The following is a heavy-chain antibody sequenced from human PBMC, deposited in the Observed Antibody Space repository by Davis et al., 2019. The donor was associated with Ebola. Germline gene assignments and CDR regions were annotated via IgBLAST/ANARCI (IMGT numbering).Heavy chain of an antibody. CDR3: ARAIFGGVSMDF. Sequence: GESLNISCAASGFIFRFYDMHWVRQVPAKGLEWVSSIRTAGDTYYPGSVKGRFTISRENVKNSLYLQMNSLRAGDTAVYYCARAIFGGVSMDFWGQGTTVTVSS. D-gene: IGHD3-3*01. J-gene: IGHJ6*02. CDR1: GFIFRFYD. V-gene: IGHV3-13*01. CDR2: IRTAGDT.